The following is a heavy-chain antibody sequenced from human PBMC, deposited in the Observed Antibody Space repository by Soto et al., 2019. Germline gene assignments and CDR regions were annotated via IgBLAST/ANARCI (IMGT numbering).Heavy chain of an antibody. D-gene: IGHD2-15*01. Sequence: PGGSLRLSCAASGFTFSSYSMNWVRPAPGKGLEWVSSISSSSSYIYYADSVKGRFTISRDNAKNSLYLQMNSLRAEDTAVYYCARAEYCSGGSCYSQGFDYWGQGTLVTVSS. V-gene: IGHV3-21*01. CDR2: ISSSSSYI. CDR1: GFTFSSYS. J-gene: IGHJ4*02. CDR3: ARAEYCSGGSCYSQGFDY.